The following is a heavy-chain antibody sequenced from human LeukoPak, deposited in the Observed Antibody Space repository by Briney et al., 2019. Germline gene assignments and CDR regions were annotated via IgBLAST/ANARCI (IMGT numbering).Heavy chain of an antibody. CDR3: ARHGGGRDFDY. D-gene: IGHD1-26*01. CDR1: GGSISSYY. V-gene: IGHV4-59*08. J-gene: IGHJ4*02. CDR2: IYYSGST. Sequence: SETLSLTCTVSGGSISSYYWSWIRQPPGKGLEWIGYIYYSGSTNYNPSLKSRVTISVDTSKNQFSLKLSSVAAADTAVYYCARHGGGRDFDYRGQGTLVTVSS.